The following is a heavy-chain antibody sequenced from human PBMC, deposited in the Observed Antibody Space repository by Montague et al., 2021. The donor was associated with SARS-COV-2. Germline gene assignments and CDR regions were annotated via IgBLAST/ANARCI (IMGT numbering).Heavy chain of an antibody. V-gene: IGHV4-4*02. D-gene: IGHD1-26*01. Sequence: SWVRQPPGKGLEWIGEIYHDGSTNYNPSLKSRLTISVDKSKNQFSLKLSSVTAADTAVYYCARFTSTGSGSYYIFDYWGQGTLVTVSS. J-gene: IGHJ4*02. CDR2: IYHDGST. CDR3: ARFTSTGSGSYYIFDY.